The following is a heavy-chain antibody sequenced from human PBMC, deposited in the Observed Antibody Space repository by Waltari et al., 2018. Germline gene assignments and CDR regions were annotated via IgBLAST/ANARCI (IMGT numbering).Heavy chain of an antibody. CDR3: ARGGAAAGNFNY. D-gene: IGHD6-13*01. CDR1: GGSVSRGGYY. CDR2: IYHNGIT. Sequence: QVQLQESGPGLAKPSQTLSLTCTVSGGSVSRGGYYWSWLRQHPGKGLAWMGYIYHNGITYYNPAPKSRVTILGGTSKNQFSLKLTSVTAADTAVYYYARGGAAAGNFNYWGQGTLVTVSS. V-gene: IGHV4-31*03. J-gene: IGHJ4*02.